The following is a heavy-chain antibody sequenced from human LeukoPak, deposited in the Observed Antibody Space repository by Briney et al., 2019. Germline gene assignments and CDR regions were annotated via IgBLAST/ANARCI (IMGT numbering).Heavy chain of an antibody. J-gene: IGHJ5*02. CDR2: IFHGGST. D-gene: IGHD3-10*01. CDR1: GGSIGSSTYY. CDR3: ARAGRRTLWFKS. Sequence: SETLSLTCTVSGGSIGSSTYYWGWIRQPPGKGLEWIGSIFHGGSTNYNPSLKSRVTISVDTSKNQFSLKLSSVTAADTAVYYCARAGRRTLWFKSWGQGTLVTVSS. V-gene: IGHV4-39*07.